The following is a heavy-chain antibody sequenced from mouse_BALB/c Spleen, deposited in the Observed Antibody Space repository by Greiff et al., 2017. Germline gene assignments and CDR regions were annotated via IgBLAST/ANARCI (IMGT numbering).Heavy chain of an antibody. CDR1: GYTFTSYW. D-gene: IGHD2-4*01. J-gene: IGHJ3*01. V-gene: IGHV1-7*01. CDR3: ARSPPMITTTVPFAY. Sequence: QVHVKQSGAELAKPGASVKMSCKASGYTFTSYWMHWVKQRPGQGLEWIGYINPSTGYTEYNQKFKDKATLTADRSSSTAYMQLSSLTSEDSAVYYCARSPPMITTTVPFAYWGQGTLVTVSA. CDR2: INPSTGYT.